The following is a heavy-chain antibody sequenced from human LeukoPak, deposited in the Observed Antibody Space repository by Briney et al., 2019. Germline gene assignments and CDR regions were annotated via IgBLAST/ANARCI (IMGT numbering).Heavy chain of an antibody. V-gene: IGHV4-39*01. D-gene: IGHD6-13*01. CDR2: IYYSGST. J-gene: IGHJ5*02. CDR1: GASISSSSYY. CDR3: ARHGYPYWFDP. Sequence: PSETLSLTCTVSGASISSSSYYWGWIRQPPGKGLEWIGSIYYSGSTYYNPSLKSRVTISVDTSKNQFSLKLSSVTAADTAVYYCARHGYPYWFDPWGQGTLVTVSS.